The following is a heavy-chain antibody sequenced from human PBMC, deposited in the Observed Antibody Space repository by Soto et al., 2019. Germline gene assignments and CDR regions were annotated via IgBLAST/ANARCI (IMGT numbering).Heavy chain of an antibody. V-gene: IGHV4-61*08. Sequence: ALSLTCIVSGGSVGSGAYYWSWIRQPPGNALEWIGYIQYSGDTNYNSSLKSRVTISVDMSRNRFSLKMTSVTAADTAFYYCARHDYSDRAFAIWGQGTLVTVSS. CDR2: IQYSGDT. D-gene: IGHD3-22*01. J-gene: IGHJ3*02. CDR1: GGSVGSGAYY. CDR3: ARHDYSDRAFAI.